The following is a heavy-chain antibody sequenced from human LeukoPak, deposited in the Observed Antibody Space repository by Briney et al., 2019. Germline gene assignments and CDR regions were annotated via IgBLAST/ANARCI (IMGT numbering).Heavy chain of an antibody. D-gene: IGHD4-11*01. CDR2: IIPIFGTA. J-gene: IGHJ4*02. Sequence: ASVKVSCKASGGTFSSYAISWVRQAPGQGLEWMGGIIPIFGTANYAQKFQGRVTITADESTSTAYMELSSLRSEDTAVYYCARGKLQGYFDYWGQGTLVAVSS. CDR3: ARGKLQGYFDY. V-gene: IGHV1-69*13. CDR1: GGTFSSYA.